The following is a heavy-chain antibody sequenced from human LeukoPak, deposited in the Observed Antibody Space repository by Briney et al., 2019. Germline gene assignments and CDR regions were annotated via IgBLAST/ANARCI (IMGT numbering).Heavy chain of an antibody. CDR3: AAPSARSTVTTWSAFDL. CDR1: GYTFTGYA. V-gene: IGHV1-3*01. CDR2: INAGNGNT. D-gene: IGHD4-17*01. Sequence: ASVKVSCKASGYTFTGYAMHWVRQAPGQRLEWMGWINAGNGNTKYSQKFQGRVTMTEDTSTNTAYMELSSLRSEDSAMYYCAAPSARSTVTTWSAFDLWGQGTMVTVSS. J-gene: IGHJ3*01.